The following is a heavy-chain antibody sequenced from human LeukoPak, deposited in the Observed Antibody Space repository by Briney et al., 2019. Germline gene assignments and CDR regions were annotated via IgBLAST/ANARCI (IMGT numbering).Heavy chain of an antibody. Sequence: EASVKVSCTASGYTFTSYGISWVRQAPGQGLEWMGWISAYNGNTNYAQKLQGRVTMTTDTSTSTAYMELRSLRSDDTAVYYCARADIVVVVAADYYFDYWGQGTLVTVSS. D-gene: IGHD2-15*01. CDR2: ISAYNGNT. J-gene: IGHJ4*02. CDR1: GYTFTSYG. V-gene: IGHV1-18*01. CDR3: ARADIVVVVAADYYFDY.